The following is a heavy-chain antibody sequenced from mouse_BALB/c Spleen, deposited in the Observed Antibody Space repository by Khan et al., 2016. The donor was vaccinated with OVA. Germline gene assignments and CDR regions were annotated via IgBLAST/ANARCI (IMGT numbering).Heavy chain of an antibody. D-gene: IGHD6-2*01. J-gene: IGHJ2*01. Sequence: QVQLKESGAELVRPGASVKLSCRTSGYIFTNYWIHWVKQRSGQGLEWIARIYPGTDNTYYNEKLKDKATLTADRSSSTAYMQLSSLKSEDSAVYFCARDESLYYCVYWGQGTTLTVSS. V-gene: IGHV1-76*01. CDR1: GYIFTNYW. CDR2: IYPGTDNT. CDR3: ARDESLYYCVY.